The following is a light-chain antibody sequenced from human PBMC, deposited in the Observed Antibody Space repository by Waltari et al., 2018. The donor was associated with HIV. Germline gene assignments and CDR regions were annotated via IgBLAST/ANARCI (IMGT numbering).Light chain of an antibody. CDR2: GNK. CDR1: RSNIGRNS. CDR3: ASWDDSLGGVV. V-gene: IGLV1-47*01. Sequence: QSVLTQPPSASGTPGQRVTFSCSGARSNIGRNSVYWYQNLPGTAPRLLMYGNKVRPSRVPDLFPCSQSATSASLAISGLRSEDEAEYYCASWDDSLGGVVFGGGTQLTLL. J-gene: IGLJ2*01.